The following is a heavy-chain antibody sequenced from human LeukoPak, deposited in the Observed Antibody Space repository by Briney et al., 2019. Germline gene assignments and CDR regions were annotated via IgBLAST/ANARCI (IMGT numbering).Heavy chain of an antibody. D-gene: IGHD2-15*01. CDR2: IYYSGST. CDR1: GGPISSYY. V-gene: IGHV4-59*08. CDR3: ARHHCSGGSCYSSGPHFDY. Sequence: SETLSLTCTVSGGPISSYYWSWIRQPPGKGLEWIGYIYYSGSTNYNPSLKSRVTISVDTSKNQFSLKLSSVSAAVTAVYYCARHHCSGGSCYSSGPHFDYWGQGTLVTVSS. J-gene: IGHJ4*02.